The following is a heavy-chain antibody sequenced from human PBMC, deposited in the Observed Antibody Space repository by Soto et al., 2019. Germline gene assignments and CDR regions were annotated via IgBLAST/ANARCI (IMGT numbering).Heavy chain of an antibody. D-gene: IGHD5-18*01. V-gene: IGHV3-30*18. CDR1: GFTFSSYG. CDR2: ISYDGSNK. CDR3: AKDLTGYSYGYGDY. Sequence: GGSLRLSCAASGFTFSSYGMHWVRQAPGKGLEWVAVISYDGSNKYYADSVKGRFTISRDNSKNTLYLQMNSLRAEDTAVYYCAKDLTGYSYGYGDYWGQGTLVTI. J-gene: IGHJ4*02.